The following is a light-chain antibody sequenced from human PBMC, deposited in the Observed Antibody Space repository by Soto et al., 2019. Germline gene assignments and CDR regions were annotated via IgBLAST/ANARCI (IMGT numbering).Light chain of an antibody. J-gene: IGKJ3*01. CDR2: WAS. V-gene: IGKV4-1*01. CDR1: QSVLYKNKND. Sequence: DIVMTQSPDSLAVSLGERATINCKSSQSVLYKNKNDLAWYQQKPGQPPKLLISWASTRESGVPDRFSGSGSVTDFTRTISSLQAEDGAVYYCQQYYGTPFTFGPGTKVDIK. CDR3: QQYYGTPFT.